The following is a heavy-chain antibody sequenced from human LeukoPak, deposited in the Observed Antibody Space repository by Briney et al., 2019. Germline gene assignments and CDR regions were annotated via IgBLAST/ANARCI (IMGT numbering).Heavy chain of an antibody. CDR2: ICYSGST. J-gene: IGHJ4*02. CDR1: GGSISSGGYY. V-gene: IGHV4-31*03. Sequence: SETLSLTCTVSGGSISSGGYYWSWIRQHPGKGLEWIGYICYSGSTYYNPSLKSRVTISVDTSKNQFSLKLSSVTAADTAVYYCARDTNGVSLYWGQGTLVTVSS. D-gene: IGHD2-8*01. CDR3: ARDTNGVSLY.